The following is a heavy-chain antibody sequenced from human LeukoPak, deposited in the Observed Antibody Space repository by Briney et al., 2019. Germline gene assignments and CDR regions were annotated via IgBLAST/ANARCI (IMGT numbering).Heavy chain of an antibody. CDR3: AKDLGYSYGYSFFDY. J-gene: IGHJ4*02. V-gene: IGHV3-23*01. CDR2: ISGSGTST. D-gene: IGHD5-18*01. CDR1: GFTFSIYT. Sequence: GGSLRLSCAASGFTFSIYTMHWVRQAPGKGLEWVSAISGSGTSTYYADSVKGRFTISRDNSQNTLYLQMNSLRAEDTAIYYCAKDLGYSYGYSFFDYWGQGTLVTVSS.